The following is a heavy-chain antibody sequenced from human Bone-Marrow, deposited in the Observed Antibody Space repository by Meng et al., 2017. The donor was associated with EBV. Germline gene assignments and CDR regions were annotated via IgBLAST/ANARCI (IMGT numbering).Heavy chain of an antibody. CDR1: GVSIGSSHW. V-gene: IGHV4-4*02. Sequence: VHLQESGPGLVKPSGTLSLTCAVSGVSIGSSHWWSWVRQPPGKGLEWIGKIYHSGSTSYNPSLRSRVTISVDKSKSQFSLKLTSVTAADTAVYYCARDYYGYNYFDYWGQGTLVTVSS. CDR2: IYHSGST. D-gene: IGHD3-22*01. J-gene: IGHJ4*02. CDR3: ARDYYGYNYFDY.